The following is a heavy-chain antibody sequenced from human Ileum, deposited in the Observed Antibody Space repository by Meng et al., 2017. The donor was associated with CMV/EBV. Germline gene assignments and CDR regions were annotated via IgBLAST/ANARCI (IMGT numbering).Heavy chain of an antibody. CDR2: LSNNGANS. Sequence: FIFSTYAMSWVRQAPGKGLEWVSVLSNNGANSHYADSVKGRFTISRDNSKNTLYLQMNSLRADDTAVYYCAKSPGSCSGGTCYPRDWGPGTLVTVSS. D-gene: IGHD2-15*01. CDR3: AKSPGSCSGGTCYPRD. CDR1: FIFSTYA. J-gene: IGHJ4*02. V-gene: IGHV3-23*01.